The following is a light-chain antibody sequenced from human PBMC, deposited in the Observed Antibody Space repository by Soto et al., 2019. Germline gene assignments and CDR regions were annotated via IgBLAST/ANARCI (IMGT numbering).Light chain of an antibody. V-gene: IGKV1-12*01. CDR2: GAS. Sequence: DIQMTQSPSSVSASVGDRVTITCRASQDIRSWLAWYQQKPGKAPRLLIYGASSWASGVPARFSGSGSGTDFNLTISSLQPEDFATYYCQQANNCPLTFGGGTKVEIK. J-gene: IGKJ4*01. CDR3: QQANNCPLT. CDR1: QDIRSW.